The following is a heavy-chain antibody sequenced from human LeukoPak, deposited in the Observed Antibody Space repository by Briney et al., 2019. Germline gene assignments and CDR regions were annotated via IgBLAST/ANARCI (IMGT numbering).Heavy chain of an antibody. D-gene: IGHD6-13*01. V-gene: IGHV3-7*01. CDR1: GFTFSTHW. CDR3: ARQDRSSWYAVDY. Sequence: GGSLRLSCAASGFTFSTHWMSWVRQAPGKGLEWVANIKQDGTEKYYVDSVKGRFTISRDNAKNSLFLQMNSLRPEDTAVYYCARQDRSSWYAVDYWGQGTLVTVSS. J-gene: IGHJ4*02. CDR2: IKQDGTEK.